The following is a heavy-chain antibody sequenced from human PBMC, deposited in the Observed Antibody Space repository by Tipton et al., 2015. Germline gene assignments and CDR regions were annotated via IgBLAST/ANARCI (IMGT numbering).Heavy chain of an antibody. J-gene: IGHJ6*02. V-gene: IGHV3-74*01. CDR2: ISNDGKIT. CDR3: SRGGGMNAVPGGLDV. CDR1: GFTFSGFW. D-gene: IGHD6-13*01. Sequence: SLRLSCKASGFTFSGFWMHWVRQAPGMGLEWVSRISNDGKITSYGNSVKGRFTISRDNARNTVNLQMDSLRVGDTAVYYCSRGGGMNAVPGGLDVWGQGTTVTVSS.